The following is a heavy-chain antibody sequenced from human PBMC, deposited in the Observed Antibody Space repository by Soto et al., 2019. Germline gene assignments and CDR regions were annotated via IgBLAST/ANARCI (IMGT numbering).Heavy chain of an antibody. Sequence: GGSLRLSCAASGFTFSSYAMSWVRQAPGKGLEWVSAISGSGGSTYYADSVKGRFTISRDNSKNTLYLQTNSLRAEDTAVYYCAKLRYFDWLSRHLIDYWGQGTLVTVSS. V-gene: IGHV3-23*01. CDR3: AKLRYFDWLSRHLIDY. D-gene: IGHD3-9*01. CDR1: GFTFSSYA. J-gene: IGHJ4*02. CDR2: ISGSGGST.